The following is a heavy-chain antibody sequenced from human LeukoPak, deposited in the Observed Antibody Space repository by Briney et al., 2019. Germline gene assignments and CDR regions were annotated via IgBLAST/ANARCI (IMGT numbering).Heavy chain of an antibody. CDR3: ARDRKIWFGELLWGILDY. J-gene: IGHJ4*02. V-gene: IGHV1-2*02. CDR2: INPNSGGT. CDR1: GYTFTGYY. Sequence: ASVKVSCKASGYTFTGYYMHWVRQAPGQGLEWMGWINPNSGGTNYAQKFQGRVTMTRDTSIITAYMELSSLRSDDTAVYYCARDRKIWFGELLWGILDYWGQGTLVTVSS. D-gene: IGHD3-10*01.